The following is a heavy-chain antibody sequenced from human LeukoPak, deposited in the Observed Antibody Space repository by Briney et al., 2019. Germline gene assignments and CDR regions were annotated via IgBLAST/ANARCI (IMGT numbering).Heavy chain of an antibody. V-gene: IGHV1-46*01. D-gene: IGHD3-9*01. Sequence: ASVTVSCKESGYTFTSYYMHWVRQAPGQGLEWMGIINPSGGSTSYAQMFQGRDTMTRDTSTSTVYMELSSLRSEGTAVYYCARDPLNYDMLTGYLDGSGQGTLVTVSS. CDR1: GYTFTSYY. CDR3: ARDPLNYDMLTGYLDG. J-gene: IGHJ4*02. CDR2: INPSGGST.